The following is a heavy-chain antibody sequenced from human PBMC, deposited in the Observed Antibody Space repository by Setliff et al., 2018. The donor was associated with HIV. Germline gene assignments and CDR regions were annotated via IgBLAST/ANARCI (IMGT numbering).Heavy chain of an antibody. V-gene: IGHV3-23*01. D-gene: IGHD1-26*01. CDR1: GFAFDNYC. CDR2: IGGSTGST. J-gene: IGHJ6*02. CDR3: AKPLTQWGVSPYHYAVDV. Sequence: PGGSLRLSCAASGFAFDNYCMAWVRQAPGKGLEWVSAIGGSTGSTYYAASVKGRFTISTDNSKNTLYLQMNSLRAEDTVVYYCAKPLTQWGVSPYHYAVDVWGQGTTVTVSS.